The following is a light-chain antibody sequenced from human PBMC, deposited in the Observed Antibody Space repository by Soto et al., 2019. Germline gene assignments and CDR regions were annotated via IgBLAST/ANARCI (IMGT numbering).Light chain of an antibody. Sequence: QSVLTQPRSASGSPGQSITISCTGTSSDVGGYNYVSWYQQHPAKAPKLIIFDVSKRPSGVPNRFSGSKSGNTASLTISGLQAEDEAEYYCSLYTTASTYVFGTGTKVTVL. V-gene: IGLV2-11*01. CDR1: SSDVGGYNY. CDR2: DVS. CDR3: SLYTTASTYV. J-gene: IGLJ1*01.